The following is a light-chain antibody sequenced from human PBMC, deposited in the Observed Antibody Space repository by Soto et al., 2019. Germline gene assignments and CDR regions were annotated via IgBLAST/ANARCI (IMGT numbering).Light chain of an antibody. CDR1: QSVSSN. V-gene: IGKV3-15*01. CDR3: QQYNNWPPVT. Sequence: EIVMTQSPATLSVSPGERATLSCRASQSVSSNLAWYQQKPGQAPRLLIYGASTRATGIPARFSGSGSGTEFTLPISRLPSEEFAVYYCQQYNNWPPVTFGQGTKVEIK. J-gene: IGKJ1*01. CDR2: GAS.